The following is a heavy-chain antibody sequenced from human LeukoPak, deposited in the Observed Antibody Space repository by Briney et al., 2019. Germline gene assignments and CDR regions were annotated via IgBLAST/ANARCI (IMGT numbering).Heavy chain of an antibody. V-gene: IGHV3-33*06. CDR2: IWYDGSNK. D-gene: IGHD6-13*01. Sequence: QAGGSLGLSCAASGFTFSSYGMHWVRQAPGKGLEWVAVIWYDGSNKYYADSVKGRFTISRDNSKNTLYLQMNSLRAEDTAVYYCAKAGDSSSWYGDYWGQGTLVTVSS. CDR3: AKAGDSSSWYGDY. CDR1: GFTFSSYG. J-gene: IGHJ4*02.